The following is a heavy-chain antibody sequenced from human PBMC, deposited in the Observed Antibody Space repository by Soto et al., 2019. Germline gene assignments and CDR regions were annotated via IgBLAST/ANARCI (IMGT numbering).Heavy chain of an antibody. Sequence: GPSVKVSCKASGDMFRSYAISWVRQAPGQGLEWMGGIIPMLGTAKYAQKFEARVTITADKSTSTAYMEMTRLRSEDTAVYYCVREGYYDSSGYYPGWFDPWGQGTLVTVSS. V-gene: IGHV1-69*10. J-gene: IGHJ5*02. CDR1: GDMFRSYA. D-gene: IGHD3-22*01. CDR3: VREGYYDSSGYYPGWFDP. CDR2: IIPMLGTA.